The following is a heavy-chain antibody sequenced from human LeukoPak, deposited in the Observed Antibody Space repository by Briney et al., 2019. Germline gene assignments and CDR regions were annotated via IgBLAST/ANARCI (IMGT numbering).Heavy chain of an antibody. D-gene: IGHD2-15*01. CDR2: INHSGST. J-gene: IGHJ4*02. V-gene: IGHV4-34*01. CDR3: ARGSSQDIVVVVAATLPYYLGY. Sequence: SETLSLTCAVYGGSFSGYYWSWIRQPPGKGLEWIGEINHSGSTNYNPSLKSRVTISVDTSKNQFSLKLSSVTAADTAVYYCARGSSQDIVVVVAATLPYYLGYWGQGTLVTVSS. CDR1: GGSFSGYY.